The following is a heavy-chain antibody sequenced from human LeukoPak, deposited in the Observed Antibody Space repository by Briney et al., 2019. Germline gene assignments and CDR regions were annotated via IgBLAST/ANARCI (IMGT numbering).Heavy chain of an antibody. Sequence: SVKVSCKASGGTFSSYAISWVRQAPGQGLEWMGRIIPILGIANYAQKFQGRVTITADRSTSTAYMELSSLRSEDTAVYYCARTLYSSGWYGLDYWGQGTLVTVSS. V-gene: IGHV1-69*04. CDR1: GGTFSSYA. CDR3: ARTLYSSGWYGLDY. D-gene: IGHD6-19*01. CDR2: IIPILGIA. J-gene: IGHJ4*02.